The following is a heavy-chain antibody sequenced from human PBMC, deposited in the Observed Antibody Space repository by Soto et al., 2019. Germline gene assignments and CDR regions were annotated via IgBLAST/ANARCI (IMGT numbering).Heavy chain of an antibody. V-gene: IGHV4-59*01. CDR1: GGSISSYY. CDR3: ARYNYGSGSYLDY. D-gene: IGHD3-10*01. Sequence: SETLSLTCTVSGGSISSYYWSWIRQPPGKGLEWIGYIYYSGSTNYNPSLKSRVTISLDTSKNQFSLKLSSVTAADTAVYYCARYNYGSGSYLDYWGQGTLVTVSS. J-gene: IGHJ4*02. CDR2: IYYSGST.